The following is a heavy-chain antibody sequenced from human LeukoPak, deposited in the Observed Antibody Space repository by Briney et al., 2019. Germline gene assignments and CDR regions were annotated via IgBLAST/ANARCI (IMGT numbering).Heavy chain of an antibody. J-gene: IGHJ4*02. V-gene: IGHV4-59*01. Sequence: SETLSLTCTVAGGSISGYYWSWIRQPPGKGLEWIGYIHYIGSTNYNPSLKSRVTISVDTSKNQFSLKVSSVTAADTAVYYCASDVLPQDYWGQGTLVTVPS. CDR2: IHYIGST. D-gene: IGHD2-15*01. CDR3: ASDVLPQDY. CDR1: GGSISGYY.